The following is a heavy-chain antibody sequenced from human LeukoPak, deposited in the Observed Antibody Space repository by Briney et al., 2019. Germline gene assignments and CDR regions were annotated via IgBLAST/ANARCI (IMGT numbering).Heavy chain of an antibody. J-gene: IGHJ5*02. Sequence: PSETLSLTCTVSGGSISNYYWSWIRQPPGKELEWIGYIYYSGSTNYNPSLKSRVTMSVDTSKNKFSLKLSSVTAADTAVYYCARDSGTTGEVKFDPWGQGTLVAVSS. D-gene: IGHD3-10*01. CDR3: ARDSGTTGEVKFDP. CDR2: IYYSGST. V-gene: IGHV4-59*12. CDR1: GGSISNYY.